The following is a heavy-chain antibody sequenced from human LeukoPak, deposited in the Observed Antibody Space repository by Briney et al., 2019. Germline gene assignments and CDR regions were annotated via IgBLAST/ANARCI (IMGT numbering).Heavy chain of an antibody. CDR3: ARSSYSSSSSV. J-gene: IGHJ3*01. CDR1: GFTFSNYA. Sequence: GGSLRLSCVVSGFTFSNYAMHWVRQAPGQAPGKGLEWVAVMSYDGSHEYYADSVKGRFTISRDNPKSTLYLQMNSLRAEDTAVYYCARSSYSSSSSVWGQGTMVTVSS. D-gene: IGHD6-6*01. V-gene: IGHV3-30*04. CDR2: MSYDGSHE.